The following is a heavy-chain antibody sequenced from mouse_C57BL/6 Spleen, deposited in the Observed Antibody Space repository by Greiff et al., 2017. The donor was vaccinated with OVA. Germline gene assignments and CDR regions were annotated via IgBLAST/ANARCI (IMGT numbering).Heavy chain of an antibody. Sequence: QVQLKQSGAELVKPGASVKISCKASGYAFSSYWMNWVKQRPGKGLEWIGQIYPGDGDTNYNGKFKGKATLTADKSSSTAYMQLSSLTSEDSAVYFCARWGSSSWYFDYWGQGTTLTVSS. J-gene: IGHJ2*01. V-gene: IGHV1-80*01. CDR1: GYAFSSYW. CDR2: IYPGDGDT. CDR3: ARWGSSSWYFDY. D-gene: IGHD1-1*01.